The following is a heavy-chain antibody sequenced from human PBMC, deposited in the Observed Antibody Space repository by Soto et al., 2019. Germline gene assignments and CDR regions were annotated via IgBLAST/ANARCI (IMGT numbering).Heavy chain of an antibody. J-gene: IGHJ4*02. CDR1: GFTFSDSD. V-gene: IGHV3-73*02. CDR2: IRSKAYSYAT. CDR3: TSQHHGIPVAAAIAD. Sequence: EVQLVESGGGLVQPGGSLKLSCATSGFTFSDSDIHWVRQASGKGLAWVGRIRSKAYSYATVYVASVKGRFTISRHDSINMAYPQMNSLRPEDTAVYDCTSQHHGIPVAAAIADWGQGSLFTVS. D-gene: IGHD6-19*01.